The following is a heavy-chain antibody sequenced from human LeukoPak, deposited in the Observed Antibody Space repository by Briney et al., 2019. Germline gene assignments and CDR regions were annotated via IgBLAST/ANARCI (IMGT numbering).Heavy chain of an antibody. Sequence: SETLSLTCAVYGGSLIGYYWGWIRQPPGKGLEGMGEINHRGNASNNPSLKSRVNIDLDTSKNQFSLKLTSMTAADTAMYYCARSYDSSGYYPYYYYYMDVWGKGTTVTVSS. J-gene: IGHJ6*03. CDR2: INHRGNA. V-gene: IGHV4-34*01. CDR3: ARSYDSSGYYPYYYYYMDV. D-gene: IGHD3-22*01. CDR1: GGSLIGYY.